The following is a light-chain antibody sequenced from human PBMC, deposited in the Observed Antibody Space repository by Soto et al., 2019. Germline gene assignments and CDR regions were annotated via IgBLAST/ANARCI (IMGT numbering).Light chain of an antibody. CDR1: QSISSH. Sequence: DIQLTQSPSSLSASVGDRVTISCRASQSISSHVNWYQHKPGKAPQLLIYAASSLQTGVPLRFSGSGSGTDFTLTISSLQPEDFATYYCQQTYSALLTFGGGNKGEIK. CDR3: QQTYSALLT. CDR2: AAS. V-gene: IGKV1-39*01. J-gene: IGKJ4*01.